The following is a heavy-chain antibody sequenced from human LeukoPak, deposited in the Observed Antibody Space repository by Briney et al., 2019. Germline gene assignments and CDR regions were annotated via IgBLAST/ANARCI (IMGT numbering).Heavy chain of an antibody. D-gene: IGHD2-2*01. V-gene: IGHV4-34*01. CDR2: INHSGSN. J-gene: IGHJ6*03. CDR3: ARGWAGDIVVVPAARGGQYYYYMDV. Sequence: PSETLSLTCAVYGGSFSGYYWSWIRQPPGKGLEWIGEINHSGSNNYHPSLKSRVTISVDTSKNQFSLKLSSVTAADTAVYYCARGWAGDIVVVPAARGGQYYYYMDVWGKGTTVTVSS. CDR1: GGSFSGYY.